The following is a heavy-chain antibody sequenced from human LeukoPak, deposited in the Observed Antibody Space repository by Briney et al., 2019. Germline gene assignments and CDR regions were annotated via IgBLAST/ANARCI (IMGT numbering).Heavy chain of an antibody. CDR3: ARAGGDYYDSSGYYPS. J-gene: IGHJ4*02. CDR1: GGSISSYY. Sequence: RPSETLSLTCTVSGGSISSYYWSWIRQPPGRGLVWVGYIYYSGSTNYNPSLKSRVTISVDTSKNQFSLKLSSVTAAGTAVYYCARAGGDYYDSSGYYPSWGQGTLVTVSS. CDR2: IYYSGST. V-gene: IGHV4-59*08. D-gene: IGHD3-22*01.